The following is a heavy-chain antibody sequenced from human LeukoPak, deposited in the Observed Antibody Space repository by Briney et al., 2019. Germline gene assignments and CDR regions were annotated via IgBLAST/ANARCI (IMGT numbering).Heavy chain of an antibody. J-gene: IGHJ2*01. CDR2: INHSGST. CDR3: ARGRGYCSSTSCYWWYFDL. D-gene: IGHD2-2*01. CDR1: GGSFSGYY. V-gene: IGHV4-34*01. Sequence: PSETLSLTCAVYGGSFSGYYWSWIRRPPGKGLEWIGEINHSGSTNYNPSLKSRVTISVDTSKNQFSLKLSSVTAADTAVYYCARGRGYCSSTSCYWWYFDLWGRGTLVTVSS.